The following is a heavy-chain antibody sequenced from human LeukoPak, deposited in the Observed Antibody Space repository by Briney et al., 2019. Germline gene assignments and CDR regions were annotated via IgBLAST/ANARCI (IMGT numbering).Heavy chain of an antibody. D-gene: IGHD5-18*01. J-gene: IGHJ3*02. Sequence: SETLSLTCTVSGGSISTYYWSSIRQPPGKGLEWIAYIDYRGSTTYNPSLRSRVTISVDTSRNQFSLKLSSVTAADTAVYYCARSRSGYSYDHAAFEIWGQGTMVTVSS. CDR1: GGSISTYY. CDR3: ARSRSGYSYDHAAFEI. V-gene: IGHV4-59*01. CDR2: IDYRGST.